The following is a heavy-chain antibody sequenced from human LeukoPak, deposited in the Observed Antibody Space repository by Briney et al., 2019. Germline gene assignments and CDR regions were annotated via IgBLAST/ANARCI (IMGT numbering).Heavy chain of an antibody. Sequence: SETLSLTCTVSSGSISSYYWSWIRQPPGKGLEWIGYIYYSGSTNYNPSLKSRVTISVDTSKNQFSLKLSSVTAADTAVYYCARALPYYYDSSWGFDYWGQGTLVTVSS. CDR1: SGSISSYY. V-gene: IGHV4-59*01. CDR3: ARALPYYYDSSWGFDY. CDR2: IYYSGST. J-gene: IGHJ4*02. D-gene: IGHD3-22*01.